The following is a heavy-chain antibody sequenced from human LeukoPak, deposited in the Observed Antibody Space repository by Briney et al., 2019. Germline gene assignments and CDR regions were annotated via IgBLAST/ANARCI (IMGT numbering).Heavy chain of an antibody. Sequence: PGGSLRLSCAASGFTFSSYGMSWVRQAPGKGLEWVSAISGSGGSTYYADSVKGRFTISRDNSKNSLYLQMNSLRAEDTAVYYCAKDLRKIWFGELPPILDYWGQGTLVTVSS. J-gene: IGHJ4*02. V-gene: IGHV3-23*01. CDR2: ISGSGGST. CDR3: AKDLRKIWFGELPPILDY. CDR1: GFTFSSYG. D-gene: IGHD3-10*01.